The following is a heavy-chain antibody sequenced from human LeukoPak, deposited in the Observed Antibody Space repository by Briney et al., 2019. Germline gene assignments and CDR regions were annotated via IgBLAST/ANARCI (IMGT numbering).Heavy chain of an antibody. CDR1: GGSITTSRYY. CDR2: AFHGGNS. CDR3: ARQAEGSSSGPYFFDY. J-gene: IGHJ4*02. D-gene: IGHD5-18*01. V-gene: IGHV4-39*01. Sequence: PSETLSLTCTVSGGSITTSRYYWGWIRQPPGKVLEWIGSAFHGGNSYYNPSLKSRVTVSVDTSNNQFSLRLTSVTAADTALYYCARQAEGSSSGPYFFDYWGQGTLFTVSS.